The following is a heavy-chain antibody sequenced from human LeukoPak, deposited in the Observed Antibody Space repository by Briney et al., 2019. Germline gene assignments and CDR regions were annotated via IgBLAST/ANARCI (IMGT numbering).Heavy chain of an antibody. CDR1: GYTFTGYY. D-gene: IGHD1-20*01. J-gene: IGHJ4*02. V-gene: IGHV1-2*02. CDR3: ARALGWRRYRYFDY. CDR2: INPNSGGT. Sequence: ASVKVSCKASGYTFTGYYMHWVRQAPGQGLEWMGWINPNSGGTNYAQKFQGRVTMTRDTSISTAYMELSRLRSDDTAVYYCARALGWRRYRYFDYWGQGTLVTVSS.